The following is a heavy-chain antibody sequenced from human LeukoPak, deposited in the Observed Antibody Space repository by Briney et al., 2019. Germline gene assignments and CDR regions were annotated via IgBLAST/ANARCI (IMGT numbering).Heavy chain of an antibody. CDR3: ARHRAEMATITDDAFDI. D-gene: IGHD5-24*01. J-gene: IGHJ3*02. Sequence: SATLSLTFAVSGSSICTYSWSWIRHPPGKGLEWVGYISTTGSTHYNPSLKSRVTMSLDTSKNQFSLKLSSVTAADRAVFYCARHRAEMATITDDAFDIWGQGTTVTVSS. CDR2: ISTTGST. V-gene: IGHV4-4*09. CDR1: GSSICTYS.